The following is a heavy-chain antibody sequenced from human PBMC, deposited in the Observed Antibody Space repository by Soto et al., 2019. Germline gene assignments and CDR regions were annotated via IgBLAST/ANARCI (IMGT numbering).Heavy chain of an antibody. J-gene: IGHJ6*02. Sequence: SETLSLTCTVSGGSFSSYYWTWIRQPPGKGLEWIGYIYYSGSTNYNPSLKSRVTISIDTSKKQFSLKLSSVTAADTAVYYCARGNQWLAGLDYYYPMDVWGQGTTVT. CDR2: IYYSGST. D-gene: IGHD6-19*01. CDR1: GGSFSSYY. CDR3: ARGNQWLAGLDYYYPMDV. V-gene: IGHV4-59*01.